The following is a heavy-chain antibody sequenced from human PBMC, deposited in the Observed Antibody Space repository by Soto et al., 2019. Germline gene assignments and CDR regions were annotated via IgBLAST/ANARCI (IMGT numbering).Heavy chain of an antibody. Sequence: QVQLVQSGAEVKKPGSSVKVSCKASGDTLSHYGVSWVRQVPGKGLEWMGGTTAILGTRDYAQKFQGRMTMTADESTTTAYRELNSLTADDTAVYYCAAGDSSDTGDHWGQGTLVTVSS. CDR3: AAGDSSDTGDH. V-gene: IGHV1-69*01. CDR1: GDTLSHYG. J-gene: IGHJ4*02. CDR2: TTAILGTR. D-gene: IGHD5-18*01.